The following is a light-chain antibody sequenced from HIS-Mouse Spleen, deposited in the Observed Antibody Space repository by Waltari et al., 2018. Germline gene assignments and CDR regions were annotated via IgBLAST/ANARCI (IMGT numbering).Light chain of an antibody. CDR2: EDS. CDR3: YSTDSSGNHRV. Sequence: SYELTQPPSASVCPGQTARTTCSGDASPKKYAYWHQLKSGQAPVLVIYEDSKRPSGIPERFSGSSSGTMATLTISGAQVEDEADYYCYSTDSSGNHRVFGGGTKLTVL. CDR1: ASPKKY. V-gene: IGLV3-10*01. J-gene: IGLJ2*01.